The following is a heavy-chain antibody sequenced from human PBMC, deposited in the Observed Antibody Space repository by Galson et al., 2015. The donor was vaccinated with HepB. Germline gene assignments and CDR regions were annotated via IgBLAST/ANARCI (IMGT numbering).Heavy chain of an antibody. CDR1: GFTFSSYA. J-gene: IGHJ4*02. CDR2: ISGSGGGT. V-gene: IGHV3-23*01. D-gene: IGHD3-16*02. Sequence: SLRLSCAASGFTFSSYAMSWVRQAPGKGLEWVSDISGSGGGTYYADSVKGRFTISRDNSKNTLYLQMDSLRAEDPAVYYCASYAWGSNLYFDFWGQGTLVTASS. CDR3: ASYAWGSNLYFDF.